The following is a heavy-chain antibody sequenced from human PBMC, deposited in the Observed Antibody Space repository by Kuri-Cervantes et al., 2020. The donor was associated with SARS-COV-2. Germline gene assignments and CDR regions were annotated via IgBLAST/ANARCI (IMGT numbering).Heavy chain of an antibody. CDR1: GFTFSSYS. J-gene: IGHJ1*01. CDR3: ARSLTTTYSF. Sequence: GGSLRLSCAASGFTFSSYSMNWVRQAPGKGLEWVGRSSNKVYRYTTEYATSVKGRFTISRDFSKNSLSLQMDSLTTEDTAVYYCARSLTTTYSFWGQGTLVTVSS. V-gene: IGHV3-72*01. CDR2: SSNKVYRYTT. D-gene: IGHD4-11*01.